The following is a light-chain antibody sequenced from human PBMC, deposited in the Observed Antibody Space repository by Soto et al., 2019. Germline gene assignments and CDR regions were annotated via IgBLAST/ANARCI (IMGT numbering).Light chain of an antibody. J-gene: IGLJ2*01. CDR3: SSYAGNNNVI. V-gene: IGLV2-8*01. CDR1: SSDVGGYNY. CDR2: EVT. Sequence: QSVLTQPPSASGSPGQSVTISCTGTSSDVGGYNYVSWYQQHPGKAPKLMIHEVTKRPSGVPDRFSGSKSGNTASLTVSGLQAEDEADYHCSSYAGNNNVIVGGGTKLTVL.